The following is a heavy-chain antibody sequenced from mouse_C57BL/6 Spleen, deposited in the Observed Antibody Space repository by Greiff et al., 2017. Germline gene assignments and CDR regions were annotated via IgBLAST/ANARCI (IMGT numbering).Heavy chain of an antibody. Sequence: EVQLVESGEGLVKPGGSLKLSCAASGFTFSSYAMSWVRQTPEKRLEWVAYISSGGDYIYYADTVKGRFTISRDNARNTLYLQMSSLKSEDTAMYYCTRVYYGRSPYWYFDVWGTGTTVTVSS. CDR3: TRVYYGRSPYWYFDV. V-gene: IGHV5-9-1*02. J-gene: IGHJ1*03. D-gene: IGHD1-1*01. CDR1: GFTFSSYA. CDR2: ISSGGDYI.